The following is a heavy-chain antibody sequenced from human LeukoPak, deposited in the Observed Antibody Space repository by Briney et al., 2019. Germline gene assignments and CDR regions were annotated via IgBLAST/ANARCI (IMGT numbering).Heavy chain of an antibody. CDR1: GFTLSNSW. D-gene: IGHD6-19*01. J-gene: IGHJ4*02. CDR3: TRERDAVAATGALFDY. V-gene: IGHV3-7*01. Sequence: GGSLRLSCAASGFTLSNSWMHWVRQAPGKGLEWVANIKEDSSEKYYVDSVKGRFTISRDNAKNSLHLQMNSLRAEDTAVYYCTRERDAVAATGALFDYWGQGTQVTVSS. CDR2: IKEDSSEK.